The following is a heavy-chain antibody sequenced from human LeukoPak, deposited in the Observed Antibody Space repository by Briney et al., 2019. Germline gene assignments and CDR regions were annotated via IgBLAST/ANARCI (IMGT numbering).Heavy chain of an antibody. CDR1: GFTFSSYW. V-gene: IGHV3-7*01. J-gene: IGHJ3*02. CDR3: ARDVAFIAVAGTAFDI. Sequence: GSLRLSCAASGFTFSSYWMSWVRQAPGKGLEWVANIKQDGSEKYYVDSVKGRFTISRDNAKNSLYLQMNSLRAEDTAVYYCARDVAFIAVAGTAFDIWGQGTMVTVSS. D-gene: IGHD6-19*01. CDR2: IKQDGSEK.